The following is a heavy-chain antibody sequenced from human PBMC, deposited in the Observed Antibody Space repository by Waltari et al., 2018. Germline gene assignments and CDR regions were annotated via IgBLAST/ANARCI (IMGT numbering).Heavy chain of an antibody. D-gene: IGHD6-19*01. CDR3: ARGLASSPIDY. J-gene: IGHJ4*02. CDR2: IIPIFGTA. CDR1: GGTFRRYA. Sequence: QVQLVQSGAEVKKPGSSVKVSCTAAGGTFRRYAISWVRQAPGQGLEWMGRIIPIFGTANYAQKFQGRVTITADKSTSTAYMELSSLRSEDTAVYYCARGLASSPIDYWGQGTLVTVSS. V-gene: IGHV1-69*08.